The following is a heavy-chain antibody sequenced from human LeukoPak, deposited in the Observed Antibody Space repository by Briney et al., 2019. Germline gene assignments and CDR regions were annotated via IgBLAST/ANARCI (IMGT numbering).Heavy chain of an antibody. D-gene: IGHD3-10*01. Sequence: SETLSLTCTVSGGSISSYYWSWIRQPPGKGLEWIGYIYYSGSTNYNPSLKSRVTISVDTSKNQFSLKLSSVTAANTAVYYCAREGYYGVFDPWGQGTLVTVSS. J-gene: IGHJ5*02. CDR2: IYYSGST. V-gene: IGHV4-59*01. CDR3: AREGYYGVFDP. CDR1: GGSISSYY.